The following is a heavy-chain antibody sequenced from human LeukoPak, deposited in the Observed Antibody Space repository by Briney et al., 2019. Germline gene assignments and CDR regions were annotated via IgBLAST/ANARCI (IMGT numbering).Heavy chain of an antibody. J-gene: IGHJ4*02. V-gene: IGHV4-39*01. D-gene: IGHD2-15*01. CDR3: ARGFCSGGSCYLFDS. Sequence: SETLSLTCTVSGGSISSSSYFWGWIRQPPGKGLEWIGSIYYSGSTSYNPSLKSRVTISVDTSKNQFSLKLTSVTAADTAVYYCARGFCSGGSCYLFDSWGQGTLVTVSS. CDR2: IYYSGST. CDR1: GGSISSSSYF.